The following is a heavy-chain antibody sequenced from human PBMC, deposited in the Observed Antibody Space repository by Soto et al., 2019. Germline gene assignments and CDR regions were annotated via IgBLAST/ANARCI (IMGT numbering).Heavy chain of an antibody. V-gene: IGHV3-72*01. CDR1: GFTFSDHY. CDR2: IRNRANSYTT. D-gene: IGHD1-26*01. CDR3: GRRGTSGSVGLDY. Sequence: EAQLVESGGGLVQPGGSLRLSCAVSGFTFSDHYMDWVRQAPGKGLEWVGRIRNRANSYTTEYAASVKGRFTISRDDSKNSLYLQMHSLKTEDTAMYYCGRRGTSGSVGLDYWGQGTLVTVSS. J-gene: IGHJ4*02.